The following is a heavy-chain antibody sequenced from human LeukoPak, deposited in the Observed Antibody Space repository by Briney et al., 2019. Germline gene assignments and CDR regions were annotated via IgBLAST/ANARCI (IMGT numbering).Heavy chain of an antibody. J-gene: IGHJ4*02. CDR1: GYSFTSYW. D-gene: IGHD2-21*02. Sequence: GESLKISCKCPGYSFTSYWIGWVRQMPGKGLEWMGIIYPGDSDTRYSPSFQGQVTISADKSISTAYLQWSSLKASDTAMYYCARSFCGGDCYSGDYYFDYWGQGTLVTVSS. CDR2: IYPGDSDT. V-gene: IGHV5-51*01. CDR3: ARSFCGGDCYSGDYYFDY.